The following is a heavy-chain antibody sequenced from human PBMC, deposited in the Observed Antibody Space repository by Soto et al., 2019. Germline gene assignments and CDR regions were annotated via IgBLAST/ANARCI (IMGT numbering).Heavy chain of an antibody. CDR2: ISNDGTEE. V-gene: IGHV3-30*18. CDR3: AKGRFDVVTISPFDH. D-gene: IGHD3-3*02. J-gene: IGHJ4*01. Sequence: GGSLRLSCAASGFTFSSFGMHWVRQAPGKGLEWVAVISNDGTEEKYADSVKGRATVSRDNSKNTVYLQMNRLRGDDSAIYYCAKGRFDVVTISPFDHCGQGTLVTVSS. CDR1: GFTFSSFG.